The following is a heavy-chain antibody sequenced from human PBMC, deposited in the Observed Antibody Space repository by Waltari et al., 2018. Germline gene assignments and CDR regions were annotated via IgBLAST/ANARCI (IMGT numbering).Heavy chain of an antibody. V-gene: IGHV3-66*02. Sequence: DVQLAESGGGLVHPGGSLRLSCAASGFTVSSTHMRWVRQSPGKGLEWVSVMYPPGSSYNADAVEGRFSISRDISQNTVHLQMNNLRLEDTAIYYCARARDEHTAMVFFDLWGQGTVVTVSS. CDR2: MYPPGSS. J-gene: IGHJ4*02. D-gene: IGHD5-18*01. CDR1: GFTVSSTH. CDR3: ARARDEHTAMVFFDL.